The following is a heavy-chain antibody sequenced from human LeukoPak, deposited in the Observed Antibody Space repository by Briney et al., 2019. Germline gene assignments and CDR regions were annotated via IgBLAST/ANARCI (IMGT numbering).Heavy chain of an antibody. Sequence: GGSLRLSCAASGFTFSTFAMIWVRQPPGKGLEWVAVISYDGSNKYYADSVKGRFTISRDNSKNTLYLQMNSLRAEDTAVYYCAREAAAGTVDYWGQGTLVTVSS. J-gene: IGHJ4*02. D-gene: IGHD6-13*01. V-gene: IGHV3-30*04. CDR2: ISYDGSNK. CDR1: GFTFSTFA. CDR3: AREAAAGTVDY.